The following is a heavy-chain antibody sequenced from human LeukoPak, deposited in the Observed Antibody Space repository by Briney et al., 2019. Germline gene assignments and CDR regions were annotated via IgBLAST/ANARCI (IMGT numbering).Heavy chain of an antibody. CDR3: ARGIFGMVINGFDI. CDR1: GGSISSYY. D-gene: IGHD3-3*01. V-gene: IGHV4-59*01. CDR2: INYSETT. J-gene: IGHJ3*02. Sequence: SETLSLTCTVSGGSISSYYWSWIRQPPGKGREWMGYINYSETTNYNPSLKRRVTISVDTSKNQFSLRLSSVTAADTAVYYCARGIFGMVINGFDIWGQGTMVTVSS.